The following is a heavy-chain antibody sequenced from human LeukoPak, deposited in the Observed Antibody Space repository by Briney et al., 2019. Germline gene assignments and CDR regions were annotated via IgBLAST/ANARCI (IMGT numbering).Heavy chain of an antibody. V-gene: IGHV4-34*01. D-gene: IGHD3-3*01. J-gene: IGHJ4*02. CDR2: INHSGST. CDR3: ARGVRPDYDFWSGYPYSYYFDY. CDR1: GGSFSGYY. Sequence: SETLSLTCAVYGGSFSGYYWSWIRQPPGKGLEWIGEINHSGSTNYNPSLKSRVTISVDTSKNQFSLKLSSVTAAVTAVYYCARGVRPDYDFWSGYPYSYYFDYWGQGTLVTVSS.